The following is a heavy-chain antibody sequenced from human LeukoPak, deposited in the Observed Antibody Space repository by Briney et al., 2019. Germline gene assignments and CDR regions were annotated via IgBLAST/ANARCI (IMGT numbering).Heavy chain of an antibody. J-gene: IGHJ4*02. V-gene: IGHV3-66*01. D-gene: IGHD3-10*01. Sequence: GGSLRLSCAASGFTVSSNYMSWVRQAPGKRLEWVSVIYSGGTTYYADSVKGRFTISRDNSKNTLYLQMDRLRAEDTAVYYCARDRDYYVSGSSHYDHWGQGTLVTVSS. CDR2: IYSGGTT. CDR3: ARDRDYYVSGSSHYDH. CDR1: GFTVSSNY.